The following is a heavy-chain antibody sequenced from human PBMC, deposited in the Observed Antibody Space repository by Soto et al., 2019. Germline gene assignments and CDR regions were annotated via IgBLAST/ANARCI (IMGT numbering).Heavy chain of an antibody. CDR3: ARVGISSRYYYYYGMDV. V-gene: IGHV3-48*03. D-gene: IGHD6-6*01. CDR2: ISSSGSTI. CDR1: GFTFSSYE. J-gene: IGHJ6*02. Sequence: VQLVESGGGLVQPGGSLRLSCAASGFTFSSYEMNWVRQAPGKGLEWVSYISSSGSTIYYADSVKGRFTISRDNAKNSLYLQMNSLRAEDTAVYYCARVGISSRYYYYYGMDVWGQGTTVTVSS.